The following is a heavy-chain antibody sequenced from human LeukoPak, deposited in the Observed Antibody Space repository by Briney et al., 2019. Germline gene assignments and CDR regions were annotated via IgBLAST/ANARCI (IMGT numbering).Heavy chain of an antibody. V-gene: IGHV4-59*01. Sequence: SETLSLTCTVSGGSISSYYWSWIRQPPGKGLEWIGYIYYSGNTNCNPSLQNRVTISVDTSKNQFSLKLNSVTAADTAVYYCARDRGPFGYWGQGTLVTVSS. J-gene: IGHJ4*02. CDR2: IYYSGNT. D-gene: IGHD3-10*01. CDR3: ARDRGPFGY. CDR1: GGSISSYY.